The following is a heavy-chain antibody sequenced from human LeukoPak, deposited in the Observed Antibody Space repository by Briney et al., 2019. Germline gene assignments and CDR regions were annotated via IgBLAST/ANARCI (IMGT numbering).Heavy chain of an antibody. J-gene: IGHJ5*02. D-gene: IGHD2-2*01. Sequence: ASVKVSCKASGYTFTSYGISWVRQAPGQGLEWMGWISAYNGNTNYAQKLQGRVTMTTDKSTSTAYMELRSLRSDDTAVYYCARGPGGYCSSTSCYHNWFDPWGQGTLVTVSS. CDR2: ISAYNGNT. CDR1: GYTFTSYG. V-gene: IGHV1-18*01. CDR3: ARGPGGYCSSTSCYHNWFDP.